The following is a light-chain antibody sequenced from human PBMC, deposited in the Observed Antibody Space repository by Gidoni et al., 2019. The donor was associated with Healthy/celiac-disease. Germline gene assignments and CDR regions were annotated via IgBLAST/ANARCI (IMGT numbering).Light chain of an antibody. CDR2: GKN. CDR3: NSRDSSGNHHVV. J-gene: IGLJ2*01. CDR1: SLRSYY. Sequence: SPELTHDSAVSVALGQTVRITCQGDSLRSYYASWYQQKPGQAPVLVIYGKNNRPSGIPDRFSGSSSGNTASLTITGAQAEDEADYYCNSRDSSGNHHVVFGGGTKLTVL. V-gene: IGLV3-19*01.